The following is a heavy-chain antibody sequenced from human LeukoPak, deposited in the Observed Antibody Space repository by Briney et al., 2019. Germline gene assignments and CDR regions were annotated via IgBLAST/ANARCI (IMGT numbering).Heavy chain of an antibody. Sequence: PGGSLRLSCAASGFTFSRFWMHWARQAPGKGQVCISRLHSDGSNTDYADSVKGRFPISRDNAKNTLYLQMKSLSAEDTAVYYCARDSGGYPGHFDYWGQGTLVTVSS. CDR3: ARDSGGYPGHFDY. CDR1: GFTFSRFW. CDR2: LHSDGSNT. V-gene: IGHV3-74*01. J-gene: IGHJ4*02. D-gene: IGHD1-26*01.